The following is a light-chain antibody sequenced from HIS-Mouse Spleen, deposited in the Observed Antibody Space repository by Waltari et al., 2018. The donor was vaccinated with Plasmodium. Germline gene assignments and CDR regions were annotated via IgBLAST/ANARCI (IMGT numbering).Light chain of an antibody. CDR2: EDS. J-gene: IGLJ3*02. V-gene: IGLV3-10*01. CDR3: YSTDSSGNHRGV. Sequence: SYELTQPPSVSMSPGQTARITCSGDALPKKYAYWYQQKSGQAPVLVIYEDSKRPSGIPGRFSGSSSGTMATLTISGAQVEDEADYYCYSTDSSGNHRGVFGGGTKLTVL. CDR1: ALPKKY.